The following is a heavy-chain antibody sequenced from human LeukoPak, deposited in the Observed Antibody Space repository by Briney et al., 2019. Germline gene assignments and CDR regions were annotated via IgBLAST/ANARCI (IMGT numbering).Heavy chain of an antibody. CDR2: IKGKTDGETP. D-gene: IGHD3-10*01. CDR3: TTSPGTITRGVLIDV. Sequence: GGSLTLSCAASGFPFSHAWMSWVRQAPGKGLEWVGRIKGKTDGETPDYAAPVKGRFTLSRDDSKNTVFLQMSSLKSEDTGSYYCTTSPGTITRGVLIDVWGTGTAVTVSS. CDR1: GFPFSHAW. J-gene: IGHJ6*04. V-gene: IGHV3-15*01.